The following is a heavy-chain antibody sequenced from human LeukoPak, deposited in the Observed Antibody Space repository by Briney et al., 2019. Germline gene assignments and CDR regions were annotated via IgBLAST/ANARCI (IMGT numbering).Heavy chain of an antibody. CDR2: IIPIFGTA. CDR1: GGTFSSYA. Sequence: SVKVSCKASGGTFSSYAISWVRQAPGRGLEWMGGIIPIFGTANYAQKFQGRVTITADESTSTAYMELSSLRSEDTAVYYCARGGHGGNSAYFDYWGQGTLVTVSS. D-gene: IGHD4-23*01. J-gene: IGHJ4*02. V-gene: IGHV1-69*13. CDR3: ARGGHGGNSAYFDY.